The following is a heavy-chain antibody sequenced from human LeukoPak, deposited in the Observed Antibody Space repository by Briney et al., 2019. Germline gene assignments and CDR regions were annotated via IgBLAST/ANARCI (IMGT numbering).Heavy chain of an antibody. J-gene: IGHJ1*01. CDR1: GGSISNSSSY. Sequence: PSETLSLTCTVSGGSISNSSSYWGWTRQPPGRGLEWIGSIYYSGSTYNNPSLKSRVIISVDTSKNQFSLKLTSVTAADTAVYYCARVDRRTRYCTHSNCLPSWGQGTLVTVSS. D-gene: IGHD2-8*01. CDR3: ARVDRRTRYCTHSNCLPS. CDR2: IYYSGST. V-gene: IGHV4-39*01.